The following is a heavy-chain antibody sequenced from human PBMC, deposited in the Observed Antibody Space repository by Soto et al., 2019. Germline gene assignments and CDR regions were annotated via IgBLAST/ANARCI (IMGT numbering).Heavy chain of an antibody. CDR3: VHSYCSSTRCYVGDY. CDR1: GFSLSSTGVS. CDR2: IYWDDDK. J-gene: IGHJ4*02. Sequence: QITLKESGPTLVKPTQTLTLTCTFSGFSLSSTGVSVGWIRQPPGKALEWLALIYWDDDKRYRPSLKSRLTSXXDXSXXQVVLTMTNMDPVDTATYYCVHSYCSSTRCYVGDYWGQGTLVSVSS. D-gene: IGHD2-2*01. V-gene: IGHV2-5*02.